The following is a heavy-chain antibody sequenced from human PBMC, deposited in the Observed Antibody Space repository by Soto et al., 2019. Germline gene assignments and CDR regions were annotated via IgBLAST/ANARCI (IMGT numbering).Heavy chain of an antibody. D-gene: IGHD3-16*02. Sequence: ESVGGLVKPGGSLRLSCAASGFTFSSYSMNWVRQAPGKGLEWVSSISSSSSYIYYADSVKGRFTISRDNAKNSLYLQMNSLRAEDTAVYYCARDLGHDYIWGSYRYDFDYWGQGTLVTVSS. CDR2: ISSSSSYI. J-gene: IGHJ4*02. V-gene: IGHV3-21*01. CDR1: GFTFSSYS. CDR3: ARDLGHDYIWGSYRYDFDY.